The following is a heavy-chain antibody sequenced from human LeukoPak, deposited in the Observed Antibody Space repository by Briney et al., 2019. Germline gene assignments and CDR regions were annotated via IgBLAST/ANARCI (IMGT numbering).Heavy chain of an antibody. J-gene: IGHJ6*03. V-gene: IGHV4-39*07. D-gene: IGHD3-10*01. CDR2: IYYSGST. CDR3: ARGWRGSGSYYLYYMDV. CDR1: GGSISSSSYY. Sequence: PSETLSLTCTVSGGSISSSSYYWGWIRQPPGKGLEWIGSIYYSGSTYYNPSLKSRVTISVDTSKNQFSLKLSSVTAADTAVYYCARGWRGSGSYYLYYMDVWGKGTTVTVSS.